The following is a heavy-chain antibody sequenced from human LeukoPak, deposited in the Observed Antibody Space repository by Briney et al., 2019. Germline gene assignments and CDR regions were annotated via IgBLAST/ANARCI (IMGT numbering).Heavy chain of an antibody. V-gene: IGHV4-4*02. CDR2: IYHSGST. J-gene: IGHJ4*02. CDR1: GGSISSSNW. Sequence: SGTLSLTCAVSGGSISSSNWWSWVRQPPGKGLEWIGEIYHSGSTNYNPSLKSRVTISVDKSKNQFSLKLSSVTAADTAVYYCARHIRARPYPIVGAPPIPFFDYWGQGTLVTVSS. CDR3: ARHIRARPYPIVGAPPIPFFDY. D-gene: IGHD1-26*01.